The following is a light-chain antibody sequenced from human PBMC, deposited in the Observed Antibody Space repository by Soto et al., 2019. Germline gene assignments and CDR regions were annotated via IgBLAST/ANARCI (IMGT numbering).Light chain of an antibody. CDR1: QSVSSN. CDR2: GAS. CDR3: QQYGSSPGWT. V-gene: IGKV3-20*01. Sequence: EIVMTQSPATLSVSPVERATLSCRASQSVSSNLAWYQQKPGQAPRLLIYGASSRATGIPDRFSGSGSGTDFTLTISRLEPEDFAVYYCQQYGSSPGWTFGQGTKVDIK. J-gene: IGKJ1*01.